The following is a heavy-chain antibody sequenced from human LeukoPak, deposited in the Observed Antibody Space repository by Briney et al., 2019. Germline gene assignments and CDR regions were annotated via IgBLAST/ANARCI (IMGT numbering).Heavy chain of an antibody. CDR2: ISGSGGST. CDR3: AKDLHLLGRFGWFDP. V-gene: IGHV3-23*01. J-gene: IGHJ5*02. Sequence: GGSLRLSCAASGFTFSSYAMSWVRQAPGKGLEWVSAISGSGGSTYYADSVKGRFTISRDNSKNTLYLQMNSLRADDTGVYCFAKDLHLLGRFGWFDPWGQGTLVTVSS. CDR1: GFTFSSYA. D-gene: IGHD3-10*01.